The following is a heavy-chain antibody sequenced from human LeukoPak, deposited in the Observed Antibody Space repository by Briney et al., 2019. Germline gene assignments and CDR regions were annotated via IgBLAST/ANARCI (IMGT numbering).Heavy chain of an antibody. Sequence: GGSLRLSCVASGFTFRNYAMNWVRQAPGKGLEWVSFISGSGGSTYYADSVKGRFTISRDNSKNTLYLQMNSLRAEDTAVYYCAKEVLRCSSASCHFDYWGQGTLVTVSS. V-gene: IGHV3-23*01. J-gene: IGHJ4*02. CDR1: GFTFRNYA. CDR3: AKEVLRCSSASCHFDY. D-gene: IGHD2-2*01. CDR2: ISGSGGST.